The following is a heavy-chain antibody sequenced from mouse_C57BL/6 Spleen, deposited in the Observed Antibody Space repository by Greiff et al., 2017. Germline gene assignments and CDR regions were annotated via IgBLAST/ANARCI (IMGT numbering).Heavy chain of an antibody. CDR1: GYTFTSYD. Sequence: VQLQQSGPELVKPGASVKLSCKASGYTFTSYDINWVKQRPGQGLEWIGWIYPTDGSTKYNEKFKGKATLTVDTSSSTAYMELHSLPSEDSAVYFCARSGGNYEPWFAYWGQGTLVTVSA. D-gene: IGHD2-1*01. CDR3: ARSGGNYEPWFAY. J-gene: IGHJ3*01. CDR2: IYPTDGST. V-gene: IGHV1-85*01.